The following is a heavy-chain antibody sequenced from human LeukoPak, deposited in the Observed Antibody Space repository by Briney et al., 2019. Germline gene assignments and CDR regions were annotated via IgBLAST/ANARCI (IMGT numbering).Heavy chain of an antibody. CDR1: GYTFTSYG. D-gene: IGHD6-19*01. CDR3: ALGAAVAGWGWLDP. CDR2: ISAYNGNT. J-gene: IGHJ5*02. Sequence: ASVKVSCKASGYTFTSYGISWVRQAPGQGLEWMGWISAYNGNTNYAQKLQGRVTMATDTSTSTAYMELRSLRSDDTAVYYCALGAAVAGWGWLDPWGQGTLVTVSS. V-gene: IGHV1-18*01.